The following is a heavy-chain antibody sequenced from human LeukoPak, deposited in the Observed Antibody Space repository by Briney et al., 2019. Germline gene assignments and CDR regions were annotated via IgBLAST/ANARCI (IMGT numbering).Heavy chain of an antibody. CDR3: ARQQYYYDSSGYHYVKWFDP. CDR1: GGSFSGYY. CDR2: INHSGST. V-gene: IGHV4-34*01. Sequence: SETLSLTCAVYGGSFSGYYWSWIRQPPGKGLEWIGEINHSGSTNYNPSLKSRVTISVDTSKNQFSLKLSSVTAADTAVYYCARQQYYYDSSGYHYVKWFDPWGQGTLVTVSS. J-gene: IGHJ5*02. D-gene: IGHD3-22*01.